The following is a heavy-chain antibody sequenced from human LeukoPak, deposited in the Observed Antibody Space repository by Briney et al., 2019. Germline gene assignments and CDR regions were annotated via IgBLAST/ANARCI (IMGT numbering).Heavy chain of an antibody. Sequence: PETLSLTCSVSGGSISNYYWNWIRQPPGKGLEWIGYIYLSGTTIYNPSLKSRVTISGDTSKNHISLRLSSATAADTAVYYCVRQGWMTGIGYYYMDVWGKGTTVTVSS. CDR2: IYLSGTT. J-gene: IGHJ6*03. V-gene: IGHV4-59*01. D-gene: IGHD1-1*01. CDR3: VRQGWMTGIGYYYMDV. CDR1: GGSISNYY.